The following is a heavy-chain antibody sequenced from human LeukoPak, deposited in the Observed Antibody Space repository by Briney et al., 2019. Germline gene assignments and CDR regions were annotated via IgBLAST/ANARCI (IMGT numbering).Heavy chain of an antibody. CDR3: TRDFEY. Sequence: GGSLRLSCAASGFTFSSYAMSWVRQAPGKGLEWVSSITSTSTHIYYADSVKGRFTISRDNAKNSLYLQMNSLRGDDTAVYYCTRDFEYWGQGTLVTVSS. CDR1: GFTFSSYA. CDR2: ITSTSTHI. J-gene: IGHJ4*02. V-gene: IGHV3-21*06.